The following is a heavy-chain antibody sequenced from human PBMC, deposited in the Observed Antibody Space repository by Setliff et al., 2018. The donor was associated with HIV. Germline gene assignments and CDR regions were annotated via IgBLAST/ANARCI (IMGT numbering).Heavy chain of an antibody. V-gene: IGHV4-59*11. CDR1: GDSITGRW. Sequence: SETLSLTCTVSGDSITGRWLSWIRQPPGKGLEWTGNIYHNGFANYNPSLKSRLTISVDTSKNQVSLTLSSVTPADTAVYYCAKGQQWLVAGPRDGMDVWGQGTTVTVSS. CDR2: IYHNGFA. CDR3: AKGQQWLVAGPRDGMDV. J-gene: IGHJ6*02. D-gene: IGHD6-19*01.